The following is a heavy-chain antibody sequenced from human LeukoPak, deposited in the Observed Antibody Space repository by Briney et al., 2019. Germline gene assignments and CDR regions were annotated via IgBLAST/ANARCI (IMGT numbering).Heavy chain of an antibody. CDR3: ASARITIFGVAPNWFDP. D-gene: IGHD3-3*01. Sequence: SETLSLTRTVSGGSISSSSYYWSWIRQPPGKGLEWIGEINHSGSTNYNPSLKSRVTISVDTSKNQFSLKLSSVTAADTAVYYCASARITIFGVAPNWFDPWGQGTLVTVSS. J-gene: IGHJ5*02. V-gene: IGHV4-39*07. CDR2: INHSGST. CDR1: GGSISSSSYY.